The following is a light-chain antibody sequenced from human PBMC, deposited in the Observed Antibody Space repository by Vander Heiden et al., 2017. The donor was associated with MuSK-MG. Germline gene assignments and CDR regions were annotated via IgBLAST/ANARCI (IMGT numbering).Light chain of an antibody. Sequence: SASVGDRVTITCRGSQGISNYLAWYQQKPGIAPNLLIYAASTLQSGVPSRFSGSGSGTAFTLTISSLQPEDVATYYCQKYDSAPLPFGGGTKVEIK. CDR2: AAS. CDR3: QKYDSAPLP. V-gene: IGKV1-27*01. CDR1: QGISNY. J-gene: IGKJ4*01.